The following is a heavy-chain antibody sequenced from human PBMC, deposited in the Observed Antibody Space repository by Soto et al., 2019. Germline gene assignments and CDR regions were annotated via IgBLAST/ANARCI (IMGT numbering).Heavy chain of an antibody. CDR3: AREGGTVAGTFDY. D-gene: IGHD6-19*01. CDR2: IYSSGIT. V-gene: IGHV4-59*01. J-gene: IGHJ4*02. Sequence: QVQLQESGPGLVKPSETLSLTCTVSGGSISGYYWSWIRQPPGKGLEWIGYIYSSGITDYSPSLKSRVTMSVDTSKKQFSLELSSVTAADTAVYYCAREGGTVAGTFDYWGQGTLVTVSS. CDR1: GGSISGYY.